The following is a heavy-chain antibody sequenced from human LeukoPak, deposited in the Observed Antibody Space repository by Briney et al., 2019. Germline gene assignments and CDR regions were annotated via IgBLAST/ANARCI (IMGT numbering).Heavy chain of an antibody. V-gene: IGHV3-21*01. D-gene: IGHD4-11*01. CDR2: ITSSSSYT. Sequence: LGGSLRLSCAASGFTFSTYNMNWVRQAPGKGLEWVSSITSSSSYTFYADSVKGRFTISRDNAKNLLYLQMNSLRAEDTAVYYCARDYPYSYYMNVWGNGTTVTVSS. CDR1: GFTFSTYN. CDR3: ARDYPYSYYMNV. J-gene: IGHJ6*03.